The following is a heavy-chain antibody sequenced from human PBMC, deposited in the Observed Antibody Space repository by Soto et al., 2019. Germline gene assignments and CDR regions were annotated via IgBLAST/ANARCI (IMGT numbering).Heavy chain of an antibody. Sequence: PGGSLRLSCTASGFTFSSYAMHWVRQTPGGGLDWVAVTAHDGSSNYYAASVKGRFIISRDNSKNILNLQMNSLTVEDTAVYYCARDLYDFWSGSPDYWGQGTLVTVSS. V-gene: IGHV3-30-3*01. D-gene: IGHD3-3*01. CDR1: GFTFSSYA. J-gene: IGHJ4*02. CDR3: ARDLYDFWSGSPDY. CDR2: TAHDGSSN.